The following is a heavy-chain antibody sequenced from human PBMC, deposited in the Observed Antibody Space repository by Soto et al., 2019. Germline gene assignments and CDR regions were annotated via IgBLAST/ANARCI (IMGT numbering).Heavy chain of an antibody. D-gene: IGHD2-2*01. CDR3: AHKGVGYAGAYYFDF. Sequence: QITLKESGPPLVKPTQTLTLTCTFSGFSLSTSGVGVAWIRQPPGKALEWLALTYWDDLKRYSPSLMRRLTTTKDTSRNQVVLTMTNRAPVDAGTYYCAHKGVGYAGAYYFDFWGQGALVTVSS. CDR2: TYWDDLK. CDR1: GFSLSTSGVG. J-gene: IGHJ4*02. V-gene: IGHV2-5*02.